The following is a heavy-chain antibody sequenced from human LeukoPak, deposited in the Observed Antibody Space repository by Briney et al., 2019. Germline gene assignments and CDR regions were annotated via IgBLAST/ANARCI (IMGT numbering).Heavy chain of an antibody. Sequence: GGSLRLPCAASGFTFSSYGMHWVRQAPGKGLEWVAVIWYDGSNKYYADSVKGRFTISRDNSKNTLYLQMNSLRGEDTAVYYCARRYSGSYYFDYWGQGTLVTVSS. V-gene: IGHV3-33*01. CDR2: IWYDGSNK. CDR1: GFTFSSYG. D-gene: IGHD1-26*01. J-gene: IGHJ4*02. CDR3: ARRYSGSYYFDY.